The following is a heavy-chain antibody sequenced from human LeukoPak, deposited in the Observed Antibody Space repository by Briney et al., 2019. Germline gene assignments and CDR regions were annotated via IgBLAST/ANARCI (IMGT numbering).Heavy chain of an antibody. J-gene: IGHJ4*02. CDR1: GFTFSNYW. CDR3: ARDYGDSY. D-gene: IGHD4-17*01. CDR2: IKPDGSAQ. V-gene: IGHV3-7*04. Sequence: GGSLRLSCAASGFTFSNYWMTWVRPAPGKGLGGVGNIKPDGSAQYYVDPVKGRFTISRDNAKNSVYWQMNSLRAEDTAVYYCARDYGDSYWGQGALVTVSS.